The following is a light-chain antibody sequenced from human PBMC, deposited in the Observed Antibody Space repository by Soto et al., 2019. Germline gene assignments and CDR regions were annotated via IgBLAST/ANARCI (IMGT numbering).Light chain of an antibody. CDR1: QSVSSN. CDR3: QQFNKWPPIT. V-gene: IGKV3-15*01. J-gene: IGKJ5*01. Sequence: EIVMTQSPATLSVSPGERATLSCRASQSVSSNLAWYQQKPGQAPRFLIYGASTRATGIPARFSGSGSGTEFTLTISSLQSEDFAVYHCQQFNKWPPITSGQGTRLEIK. CDR2: GAS.